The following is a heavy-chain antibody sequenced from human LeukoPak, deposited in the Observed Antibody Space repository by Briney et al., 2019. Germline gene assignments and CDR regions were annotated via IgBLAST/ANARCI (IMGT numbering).Heavy chain of an antibody. J-gene: IGHJ4*02. Sequence: PSETLSLTCTVSGGSISSSSYYWGWIRQPPGKGLEWIGSIYYSGSTYYNPSLKSRVTISVDTSKNQFSLKLSSVTAADTAVYYCARGRPRGLAPMVRGVILLDYWGQGTLVTVSS. CDR3: ARGRPRGLAPMVRGVILLDY. CDR2: IYYSGST. D-gene: IGHD3-10*01. CDR1: GGSISSSSYY. V-gene: IGHV4-39*07.